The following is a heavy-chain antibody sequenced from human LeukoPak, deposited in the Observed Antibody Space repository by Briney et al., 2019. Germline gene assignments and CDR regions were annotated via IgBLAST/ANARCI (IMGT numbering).Heavy chain of an antibody. CDR2: ISADTGNT. V-gene: IGHV1-18*01. D-gene: IGHD3-10*01. Sequence: ASVKVSCKASGYIFTNYGITWVRQAPGQGLEWMGWISADTGNTNYAQSFQGRVTVTTDTSTSTAYMDLRSLGSDDTAVYYCARTGASGTYYHVYWGQGTLVTVSS. J-gene: IGHJ4*02. CDR1: GYIFTNYG. CDR3: ARTGASGTYYHVY.